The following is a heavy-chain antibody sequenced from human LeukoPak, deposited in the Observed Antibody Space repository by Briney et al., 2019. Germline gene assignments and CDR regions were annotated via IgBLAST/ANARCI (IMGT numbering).Heavy chain of an antibody. CDR3: AKWNLGSDY. V-gene: IGHV3-48*04. CDR1: GFTFSAYD. Sequence: PGGSLRPSCADSGFTFSAYDMNWVRQAPGKGLKWLSYISSSSTTKYHADSVKGRFTISRDNTKNSLYLQMNSLRAEDTGVYYCAKWNLGSDYWGQRTLVTVSS. J-gene: IGHJ4*02. CDR2: ISSSSTTK. D-gene: IGHD1-1*01.